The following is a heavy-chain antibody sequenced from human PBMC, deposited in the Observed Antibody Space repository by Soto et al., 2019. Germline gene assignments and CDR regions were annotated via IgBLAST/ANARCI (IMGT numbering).Heavy chain of an antibody. Sequence: QVQLQQWGAGLLKPSETLSLTCAVYGGSFSGYYWSWIRQPPGKGLEWLGEINHSGSTNYNPSLKSRVTISVDTSKNQFSLKLSSVTAEDTAVYYCARTGIFGVVRPSYYYGMDVWGQGTTVTVSS. CDR1: GGSFSGYY. CDR2: INHSGST. J-gene: IGHJ6*02. CDR3: ARTGIFGVVRPSYYYGMDV. D-gene: IGHD3-3*01. V-gene: IGHV4-34*01.